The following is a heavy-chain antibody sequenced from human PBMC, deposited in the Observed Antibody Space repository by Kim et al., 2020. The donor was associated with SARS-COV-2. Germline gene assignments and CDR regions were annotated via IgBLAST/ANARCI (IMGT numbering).Heavy chain of an antibody. CDR2: LTGSGTGT. D-gene: IGHD2-21*01. J-gene: IGHJ4*02. CDR3: AGKIPGINPFDY. Sequence: GGSLRLSCAASGFTLSSYGMSWVRQAPGKGLEWVSALTGSGTGTFYADSVKGRFTVSRDNSKNTLYLQMNSLRAEDTAIYYCAGKIPGINPFDYWGQGTLVTVSS. V-gene: IGHV3-23*01. CDR1: GFTLSSYG.